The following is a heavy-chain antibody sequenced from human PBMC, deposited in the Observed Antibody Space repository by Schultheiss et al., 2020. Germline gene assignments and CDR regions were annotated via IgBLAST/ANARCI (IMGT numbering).Heavy chain of an antibody. Sequence: SETLSLTCTVSGGSISSGSYYWSWIRQPAGKGLEWIGRIYTSGITNYNPSLKSRVTISVDTSKNQFSLKLSSVTAADTAVYYCARDSPYDVDYWGQGTLVTVSS. CDR1: GGSISSGSYY. J-gene: IGHJ4*02. CDR2: IYTSGIT. V-gene: IGHV4-61*02. D-gene: IGHD3-3*01. CDR3: ARDSPYDVDY.